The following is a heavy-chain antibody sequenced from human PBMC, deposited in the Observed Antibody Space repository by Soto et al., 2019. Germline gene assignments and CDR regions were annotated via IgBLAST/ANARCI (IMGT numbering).Heavy chain of an antibody. D-gene: IGHD7-27*01. V-gene: IGHV5-51*01. J-gene: IGHJ6*02. CDR3: AKSRTLGTPTTAYYYTMDV. CDR2: IYPGDSDT. Sequence: GESLKISCKGSGYSFGTYWIAWVRQVPGKGLDWMGVIYPGDSDTRYSPSFQGQVTISADRSIGTAYLQWNSLKASDTAMYYCAKSRTLGTPTTAYYYTMDVWGQGTTVTVSS. CDR1: GYSFGTYW.